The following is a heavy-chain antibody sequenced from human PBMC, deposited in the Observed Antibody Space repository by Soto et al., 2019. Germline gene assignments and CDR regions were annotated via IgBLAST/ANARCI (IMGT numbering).Heavy chain of an antibody. CDR2: ISYDGSNK. J-gene: IGHJ2*01. CDR1: GFTFSSYG. Sequence: QVQLVESGGGVVQPGRSLRLSCAASGFTFSSYGMHWVRQAPGKGLEWVAVISYDGSNKYYADSVKDRFTISRDNSKNTLYLQMNSLRAEDTAVYYCAKPTPDYYDSSGYYYGWDWYFDLWGRGTLVTVSS. V-gene: IGHV3-30*18. D-gene: IGHD3-22*01. CDR3: AKPTPDYYDSSGYYYGWDWYFDL.